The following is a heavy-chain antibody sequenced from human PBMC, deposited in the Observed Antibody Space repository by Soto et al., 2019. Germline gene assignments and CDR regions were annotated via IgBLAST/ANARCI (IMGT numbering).Heavy chain of an antibody. Sequence: SETLSLTCTVSGGSISSSSHYWGWIRQPPGKGLEWIGSIYYSGSTYYNPSLESRITMSVDTSKNQFSLKLSSVTAADTAVFYCARVGATTNYYYYGMDVWGQGTTVTVSS. V-gene: IGHV4-39*01. CDR1: GGSISSSSHY. CDR3: ARVGATTNYYYYGMDV. CDR2: IYYSGST. J-gene: IGHJ6*02. D-gene: IGHD1-26*01.